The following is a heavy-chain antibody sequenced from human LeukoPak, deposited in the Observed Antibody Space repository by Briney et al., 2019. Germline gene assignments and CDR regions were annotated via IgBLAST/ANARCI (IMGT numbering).Heavy chain of an antibody. CDR2: IIPIFGTA. V-gene: IGHV1-69*05. D-gene: IGHD4-23*01. CDR1: GGTFSSYA. Sequence: GASVKVSCKASGGTFSSYAINWVRQAPGQGLEWMGAIIPIFGTANYAQKFRGRVTITTDESTSTDHMELTSLRSEDTAVYYCARDQGVVNGYYYYYMDVWGEGTTVTVSS. CDR3: ARDQGVVNGYYYYYMDV. J-gene: IGHJ6*03.